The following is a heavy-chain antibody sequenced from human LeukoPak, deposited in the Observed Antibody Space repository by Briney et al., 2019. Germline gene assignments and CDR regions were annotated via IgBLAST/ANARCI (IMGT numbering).Heavy chain of an antibody. J-gene: IGHJ1*01. D-gene: IGHD1-26*01. CDR3: ARGGLRGSYYEYFHH. CDR2: INPSSGGT. Sequence: VASVKVSCKASGYTFTGYYMHWVRQAPGQGLEWMGWINPSSGGTNYAQKFQGRVTVTRDTSISTAYMELSRLRSDDTAVYYCARGGLRGSYYEYFHHWGQGTLVSVSS. CDR1: GYTFTGYY. V-gene: IGHV1-2*02.